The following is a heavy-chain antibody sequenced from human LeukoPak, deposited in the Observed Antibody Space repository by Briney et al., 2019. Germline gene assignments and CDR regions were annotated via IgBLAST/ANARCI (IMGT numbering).Heavy chain of an antibody. J-gene: IGHJ4*02. CDR1: GGSISSYY. V-gene: IGHV4-59*01. D-gene: IGHD3-22*01. Sequence: SETLSLTCTVSGGSISSYYWSWIRQPAGKGLEWIGYIYYSGSTNYNPSLKSRVTISVDTSKNQFSLKLSSVTAADTAVYYCAGASYDSSGVHWGQGTLVTVSS. CDR2: IYYSGST. CDR3: AGASYDSSGVH.